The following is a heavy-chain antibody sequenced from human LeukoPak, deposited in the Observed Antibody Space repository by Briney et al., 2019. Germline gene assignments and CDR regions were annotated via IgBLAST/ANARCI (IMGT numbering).Heavy chain of an antibody. CDR2: IYYSGST. CDR3: ARDRGLSVSYWGAPDAFDI. Sequence: PSETLSLTRTVSGGSISSGDYYWSWIRQPPGKGLEWIGYIYYSGSTYYNPSLKSRVTISVDTSKNQFSLKLSSVTAADTAVYYCARDRGLSVSYWGAPDAFDIWGQGTMVTVSS. J-gene: IGHJ3*02. V-gene: IGHV4-30-4*02. CDR1: GGSISSGDYY. D-gene: IGHD2-8*01.